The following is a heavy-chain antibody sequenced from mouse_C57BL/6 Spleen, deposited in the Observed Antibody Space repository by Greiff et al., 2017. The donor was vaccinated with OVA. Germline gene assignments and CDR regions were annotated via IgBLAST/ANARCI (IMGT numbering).Heavy chain of an antibody. CDR3: ARFITTVAFDY. V-gene: IGHV1-69*01. J-gene: IGHJ2*01. CDR1: GYTFTSYW. D-gene: IGHD1-1*01. Sequence: VQLQQPGAELVMPGASVKLSCKASGYTFTSYWMHWVKQRPGQGLEWIGEIDPSDSYTNYNQKFKGKSTLTVDKSSSTAYMQLSSLTSEDSAVYYCARFITTVAFDYWGQGTTLTVSS. CDR2: IDPSDSYT.